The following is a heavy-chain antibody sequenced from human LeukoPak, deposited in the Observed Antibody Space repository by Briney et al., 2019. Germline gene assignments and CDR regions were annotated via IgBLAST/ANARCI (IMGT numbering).Heavy chain of an antibody. CDR3: ARDAREVLLWFGEFSP. J-gene: IGHJ5*02. D-gene: IGHD3-10*01. Sequence: GATVKVSCKASGYTFNSYGISWVRQAPGQGLEWMGWVSGYNGNTKYAQKLQGRVTITTDTSTSTAYMELRSLRPDDTAVYYCARDAREVLLWFGEFSPWGQGTLVTVSS. CDR1: GYTFNSYG. V-gene: IGHV1-18*01. CDR2: VSGYNGNT.